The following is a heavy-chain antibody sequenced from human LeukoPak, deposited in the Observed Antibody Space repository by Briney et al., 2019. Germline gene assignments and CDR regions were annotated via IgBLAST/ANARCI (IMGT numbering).Heavy chain of an antibody. CDR1: GFTFSSYE. J-gene: IGHJ6*02. D-gene: IGHD2-15*01. V-gene: IGHV3-48*03. Sequence: PGGSLRLSCAASGFTFSSYEMHWVRQAPGKGLEWISYISSSGSISYADSVKGRFTISRDNAKNSLYLQMNSLRVGDTAVYYCARGRDHYYGMDVWGQGTTVTVSS. CDR3: ARGRDHYYGMDV. CDR2: ISSSGSI.